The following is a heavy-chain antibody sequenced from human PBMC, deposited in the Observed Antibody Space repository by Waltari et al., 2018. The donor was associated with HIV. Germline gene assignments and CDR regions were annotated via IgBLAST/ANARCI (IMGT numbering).Heavy chain of an antibody. Sequence: QVQLVESGGGVVQPGGSLSLSCAASGFTFSSYGMHWVRQAPGKGLEWVAFIRYDGSNKYYADSVKGRFTISRDNSKNTLYLQMNSLRAEDTAVYYCAKVTYYYDSSGYWDYWGQGTLVTVSS. CDR1: GFTFSSYG. J-gene: IGHJ4*02. CDR2: IRYDGSNK. D-gene: IGHD3-22*01. V-gene: IGHV3-30*02. CDR3: AKVTYYYDSSGYWDY.